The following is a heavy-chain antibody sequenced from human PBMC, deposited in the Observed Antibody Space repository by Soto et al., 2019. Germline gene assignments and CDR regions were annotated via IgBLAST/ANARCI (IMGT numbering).Heavy chain of an antibody. V-gene: IGHV3-48*03. CDR1: GFTFSSYE. Sequence: PGGSLRLSCAASGFTFSSYEMNWVRQAPGKGLEWVAYISSSGSNKYYADSVKGRFTISRDNANNSLYLQMNSLRAEDTAVYYCARDRGGYCNGGSSYYLDYWGQGILVTVSS. CDR3: ARDRGGYCNGGSSYYLDY. CDR2: ISSSGSNK. D-gene: IGHD2-15*01. J-gene: IGHJ4*02.